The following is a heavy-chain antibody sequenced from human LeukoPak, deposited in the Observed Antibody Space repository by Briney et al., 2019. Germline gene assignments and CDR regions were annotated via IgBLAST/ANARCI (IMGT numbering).Heavy chain of an antibody. CDR3: AKDSALYGDYPSRVGDYFDY. V-gene: IGHV3-23*01. CDR1: GFTFSSYA. J-gene: IGHJ4*02. CDR2: ISGSGGST. Sequence: PGGSLRLSCAASGFTFSSYAMSWVRQAPGKGLEWVSAISGSGGSTYYADSVKGRFTISRDNSKNTLYLQMNSLRAEDTAVYYCAKDSALYGDYPSRVGDYFDYWGQGTLVTVSS. D-gene: IGHD4-17*01.